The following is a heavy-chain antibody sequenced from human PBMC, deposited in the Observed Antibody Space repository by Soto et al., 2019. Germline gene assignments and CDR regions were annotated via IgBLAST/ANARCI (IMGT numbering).Heavy chain of an antibody. V-gene: IGHV1-8*01. CDR2: MNLNSGNT. D-gene: IGHD2-21*01. CDR1: GYTFASYD. Sequence: GASVKVSCKASGYTFASYDINWVRQATGQGLEWMGWMNLNSGNTGYAQKFQGRVTMTRNTSISTAYMELSSLRSEDTAVYYCARVSCLWRGYYYYGMDVWGQGTTVTVSS. CDR3: ARVSCLWRGYYYYGMDV. J-gene: IGHJ6*02.